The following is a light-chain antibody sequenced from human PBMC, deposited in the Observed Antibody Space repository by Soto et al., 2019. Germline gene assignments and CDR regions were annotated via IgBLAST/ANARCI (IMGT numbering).Light chain of an antibody. V-gene: IGKV1-17*01. CDR3: LQHNSYPQT. Sequence: DIQMTQSPSSLSASVGDRVTITCRASQVIRNYLGWYQQKPGKAPKRLICAASTLELGVPSRFSGSGSGTEFTLTISSLQPEDFATYYCLQHNSYPQTFGQGTKVEIK. J-gene: IGKJ1*01. CDR2: AAS. CDR1: QVIRNY.